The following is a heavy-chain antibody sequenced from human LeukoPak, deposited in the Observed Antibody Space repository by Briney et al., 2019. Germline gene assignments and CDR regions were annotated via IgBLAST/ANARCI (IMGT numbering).Heavy chain of an antibody. J-gene: IGHJ4*02. V-gene: IGHV3-7*05. CDR1: GFTFSSHW. Sequence: GGSLRLSCAASGFTFSSHWMNWVRQAPGKGLEWVANIKEDGSVKYYVDSVKGRFTISRDNAKNSLCLQMNSLRAEDTAIYYCVRSGGYWGQRTLVTVSS. CDR3: VRSGGY. CDR2: IKEDGSVK. D-gene: IGHD1-26*01.